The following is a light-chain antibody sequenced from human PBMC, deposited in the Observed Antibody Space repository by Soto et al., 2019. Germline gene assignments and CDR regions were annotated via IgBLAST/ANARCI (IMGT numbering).Light chain of an antibody. CDR2: AAY. Sequence: DIQMTQSPSSLSASVGDRVTITCRASQTVSSYLNWYQQKPGKAPKLLIYAAYSLQSGVPSRFSGSGSGIDSTLTISILQPEDFANYYCQQSYSTPIAFGGGTKVEVK. CDR3: QQSYSTPIA. V-gene: IGKV1-39*01. CDR1: QTVSSY. J-gene: IGKJ4*01.